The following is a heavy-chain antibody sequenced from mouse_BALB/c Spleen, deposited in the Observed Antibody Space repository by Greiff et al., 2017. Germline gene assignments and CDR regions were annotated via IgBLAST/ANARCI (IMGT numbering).Heavy chain of an antibody. CDR2: IYPGNSDT. J-gene: IGHJ2*01. Sequence: EVQLQQSGTVLARPGASVKMSCKASGYTFTSYWMHWVKQRPGQGLEWIGAIYPGNSDTSYNQKFKGKAKLTAVTSTSTAYMELSSLTNEDSAVYYCTLTGEGTYYFDYWGQGTTLTVSS. CDR1: GYTFTSYW. CDR3: TLTGEGTYYFDY. D-gene: IGHD4-1*01. V-gene: IGHV1-5*01.